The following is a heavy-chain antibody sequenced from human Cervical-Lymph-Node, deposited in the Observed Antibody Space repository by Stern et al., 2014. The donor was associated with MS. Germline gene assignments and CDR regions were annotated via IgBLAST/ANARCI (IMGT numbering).Heavy chain of an antibody. CDR1: GFTFDDYA. V-gene: IGHV3-9*01. CDR3: AKSHNYGDPPDY. D-gene: IGHD4-17*01. CDR2: ISWNSGSI. J-gene: IGHJ4*02. Sequence: VQLVQSGGGLVQPGRSLRLSCAASGFTFDDYAMHWVRQAPGKGLEWVSGISWNSGSIGYADSVKGRFTISRDNAKNSLYLQMNSLRAEDTALYYCAKSHNYGDPPDYWGQGTLVTVSS.